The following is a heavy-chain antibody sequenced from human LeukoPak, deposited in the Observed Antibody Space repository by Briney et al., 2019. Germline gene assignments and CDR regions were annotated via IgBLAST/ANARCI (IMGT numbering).Heavy chain of an antibody. Sequence: GGSLRLSCTASGFTVSDNYMSWVRQAPGKGLEWVLVIYSSGTTYYADSVKGRFTISRDNSKNTLYLQKNSLRVEDTAVYYCARDIPSGYHDYWGQGTLVTVSS. V-gene: IGHV3-66*01. CDR2: IYSSGTT. J-gene: IGHJ4*02. CDR1: GFTVSDNY. CDR3: ARDIPSGYHDY. D-gene: IGHD3-3*01.